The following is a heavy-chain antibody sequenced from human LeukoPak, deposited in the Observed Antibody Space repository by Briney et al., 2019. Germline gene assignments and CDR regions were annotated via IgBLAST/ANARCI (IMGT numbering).Heavy chain of an antibody. CDR2: IYPSGNT. Sequence: PSETLSLTCTVSRGSTSTYYWSWIRQPAGKGLEWIWRIYPSGNTNFNPSLMSRVTMSIDTTTNHFSLKLSSVTAADTAIYYCARTIHPPILNWYFDYWGQGILVTVSS. V-gene: IGHV4-4*07. D-gene: IGHD1-1*01. CDR1: RGSTSTYY. CDR3: ARTIHPPILNWYFDY. J-gene: IGHJ4*02.